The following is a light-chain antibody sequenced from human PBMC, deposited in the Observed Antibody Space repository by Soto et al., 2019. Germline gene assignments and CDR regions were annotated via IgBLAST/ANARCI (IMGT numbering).Light chain of an antibody. V-gene: IGLV1-40*01. CDR2: GNS. Sequence: QPVLTQPPSVSGAPGQRVTISCTGSRSNIGAGYDVHWYQQLPGTAPKLLIDGNSNRPSGVPDRFSGSKSGTSASLAITGLQAVDEGHYDCQSYDISLSGVVFGGGTKLTVL. J-gene: IGLJ2*01. CDR1: RSNIGAGYD. CDR3: QSYDISLSGVV.